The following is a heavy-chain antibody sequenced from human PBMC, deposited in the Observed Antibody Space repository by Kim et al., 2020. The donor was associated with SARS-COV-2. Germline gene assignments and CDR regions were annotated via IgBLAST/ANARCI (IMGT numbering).Heavy chain of an antibody. CDR1: GGSIRSSSHY. Sequence: SETLSLTCTVSGGSIRSSSHYWGWIRQPPGKGLEWIGSIHFSGSTYYNPSLKSRVSISLDTSKNQFSLKLSSVTAADTAVYYCARPYNNGWYYFDFWGQ. J-gene: IGHJ4*02. CDR3: ARPYNNGWYYFDF. CDR2: IHFSGST. V-gene: IGHV4-39*01. D-gene: IGHD6-19*01.